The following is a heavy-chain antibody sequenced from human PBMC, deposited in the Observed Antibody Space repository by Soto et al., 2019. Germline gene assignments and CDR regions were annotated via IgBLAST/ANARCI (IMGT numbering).Heavy chain of an antibody. V-gene: IGHV4-31*11. CDR2: IYVTGAV. CDR1: GASLNGGYFS. D-gene: IGHD5-12*01. CDR3: AMLLMAPRHHRYFHS. J-gene: IGHJ5*01. Sequence: TLSLTCAVYGASLNGGYFSWSCICQVKGKSIECLGHIYVTGAVDYNPCLRDRTKISQDTYVRQFSLNLRLVYAAETAVYYCAMLLMAPRHHRYFHSCG.